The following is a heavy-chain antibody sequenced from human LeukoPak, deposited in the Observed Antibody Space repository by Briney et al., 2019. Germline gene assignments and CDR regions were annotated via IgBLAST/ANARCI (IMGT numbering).Heavy chain of an antibody. CDR2: IWYDGSNK. V-gene: IGHV3-33*06. CDR3: AKRDDSSGYSYDH. Sequence: GGSLRLSCAASGFTFSSYGMHWVRQAPGKGLEWVAVIWYDGSNKYYADSVKGRFTISRDNSKNTLYLQMNSLRAEDTAVYYCAKRDDSSGYSYDHWGQGTLVTVSS. D-gene: IGHD3-22*01. J-gene: IGHJ4*02. CDR1: GFTFSSYG.